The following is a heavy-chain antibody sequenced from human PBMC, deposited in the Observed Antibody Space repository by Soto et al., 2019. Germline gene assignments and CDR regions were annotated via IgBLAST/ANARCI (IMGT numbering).Heavy chain of an antibody. CDR2: IYYSGST. Sequence: PSETLSLTCTVSGGSISRYHWSWIRQSPGKGPEWIGYIYYSGSTYYNPSLKSRVAISVDTSKNQFSLKLSSVTAADTAVYYCASFHADYEYFFDSWGQGTLVTVSS. D-gene: IGHD3-16*01. CDR3: ASFHADYEYFFDS. J-gene: IGHJ4*02. V-gene: IGHV4-59*01. CDR1: GGSISRYH.